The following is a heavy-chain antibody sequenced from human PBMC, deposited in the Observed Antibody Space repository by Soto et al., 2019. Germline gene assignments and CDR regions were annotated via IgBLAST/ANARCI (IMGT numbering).Heavy chain of an antibody. CDR3: AHRGPSGSRYDSSGYGY. D-gene: IGHD3-22*01. J-gene: IGHJ4*02. CDR1: GFSLSTSGVG. CDR2: IYWDDDK. V-gene: IGHV2-5*02. Sequence: QITLKESGPTLVKPTQTLTLTCTFSGFSLSTSGVGVGWIRQPPGKALEWLALIYWDDDKRYSPSLKSRLTITKDTSKNQVVLTMTNMDPVDTATYYCAHRGPSGSRYDSSGYGYWGQGTLVTVSS.